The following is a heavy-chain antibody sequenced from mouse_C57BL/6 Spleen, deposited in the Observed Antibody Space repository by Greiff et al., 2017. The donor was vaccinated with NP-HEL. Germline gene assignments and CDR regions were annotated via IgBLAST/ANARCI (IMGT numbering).Heavy chain of an antibody. CDR1: GFTFSSYT. Sequence: EVMLVESGGGLVKPGGSLKLSCAASGFTFSSYTMSWVRQTPEKRLEWVATISGGGGNTYYPDSVKGRFTISRDNAKNTLYLQMSSLRSEDTALYYCARHGLGRGYYYAMDYWGQGTSVTVSS. J-gene: IGHJ4*01. CDR3: ARHGLGRGYYYAMDY. CDR2: ISGGGGNT. D-gene: IGHD4-1*01. V-gene: IGHV5-9*01.